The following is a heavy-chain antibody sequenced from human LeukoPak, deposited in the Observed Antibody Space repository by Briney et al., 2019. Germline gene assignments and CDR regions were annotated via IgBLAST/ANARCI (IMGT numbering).Heavy chain of an antibody. D-gene: IGHD3-22*01. CDR3: ARDYYNSSGYWGGDY. CDR1: GFTFSSYG. J-gene: IGHJ4*02. Sequence: PGGSLRLSCAASGFTFSSYGMHWVRQAPGKGQEWVAVIWYDGSNKYYADSVKGRFTISRDNAKNSLYLQMNSLRAEDTAVYYCARDYYNSSGYWGGDYWGQGTLVTVSS. V-gene: IGHV3-33*01. CDR2: IWYDGSNK.